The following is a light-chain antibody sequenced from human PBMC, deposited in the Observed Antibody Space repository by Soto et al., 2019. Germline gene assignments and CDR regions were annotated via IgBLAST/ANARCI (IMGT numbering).Light chain of an antibody. J-gene: IGKJ1*01. V-gene: IGKV3-20*01. CDR2: DAS. CDR1: QSVSSSY. CDR3: QQYDRSPRSWT. Sequence: ETVLTQSPGTLSLSPGERATLSCRASQSVSSSYLAWYQQKPGQAPRLLIYDASSRATGIPDRFSGSGSGTDFTLNISSLKTEDFAAYYCQQYDRSPRSWTFGQGTKVEIK.